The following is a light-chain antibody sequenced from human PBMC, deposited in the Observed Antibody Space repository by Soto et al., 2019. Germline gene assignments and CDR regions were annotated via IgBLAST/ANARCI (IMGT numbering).Light chain of an antibody. CDR3: SSYAGSSIPVA. CDR2: DVT. J-gene: IGLJ2*01. CDR1: SSDVGGYNF. Sequence: QSALTQPPSASGSPGQSVTISCTGASSDVGGYNFVSWYQHHPGKAPRLMIYDVTQRPSGVPDRFSGSKSGNTASLTVSGLQVDDEAYYDCSSYAGSSIPVAFGGGTKVTVL. V-gene: IGLV2-8*01.